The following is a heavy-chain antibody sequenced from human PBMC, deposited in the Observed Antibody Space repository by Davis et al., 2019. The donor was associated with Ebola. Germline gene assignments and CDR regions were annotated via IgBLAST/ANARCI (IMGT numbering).Heavy chain of an antibody. CDR1: GYSFTSYW. CDR2: IYPGDSDT. CDR3: ARRPSNPEGSRNWFDP. J-gene: IGHJ5*02. V-gene: IGHV5-51*01. Sequence: PGGSLRLSCKGSGYSFTSYWIGWVRQMPGKGLEWMGIIYPGDSDTRYSPSFQGQVTISADKSISTAYLQWSSLKASDTAMYYCARRPSNPEGSRNWFDPWGQGTLVTVSS. D-gene: IGHD4-11*01.